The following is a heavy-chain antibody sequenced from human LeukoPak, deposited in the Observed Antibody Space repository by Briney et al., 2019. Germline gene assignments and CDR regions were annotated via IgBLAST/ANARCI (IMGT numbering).Heavy chain of an antibody. CDR1: GFTFSDYY. J-gene: IGHJ6*03. D-gene: IGHD3-22*01. CDR2: ISSSGSTI. Sequence: AGGSLRLSCAASGFTFSDYYMSWIRQAPGKGLEWVSYISSSGSTIYYADSVKGRFTISRDNAKNSLYLQMNSLRAEDTAVYYCARDYSGRNYYDSSGHLYYYYYMDVWGKGTTVTVSS. V-gene: IGHV3-11*04. CDR3: ARDYSGRNYYDSSGHLYYYYYMDV.